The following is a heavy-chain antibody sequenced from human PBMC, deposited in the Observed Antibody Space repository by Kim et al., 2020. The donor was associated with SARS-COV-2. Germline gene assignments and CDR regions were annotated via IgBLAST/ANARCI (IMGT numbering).Heavy chain of an antibody. V-gene: IGHV3-33*01. CDR3: AREWYDYIWGSYRLPDY. CDR1: GFTFSSYG. D-gene: IGHD3-16*02. J-gene: IGHJ4*02. CDR2: IWYDGSNK. Sequence: GGSLRLSCAASGFTFSSYGMHWVRQAPGKGLEWVAVIWYDGSNKYYADSVKGRFTISRDNSKNTLYLQMNSLRAEDTAVYYCAREWYDYIWGSYRLPDYWGQGTLVTVSS.